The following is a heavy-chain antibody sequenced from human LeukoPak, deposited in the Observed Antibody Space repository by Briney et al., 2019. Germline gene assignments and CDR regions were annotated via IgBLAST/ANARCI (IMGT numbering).Heavy chain of an antibody. D-gene: IGHD4-17*01. CDR3: ATTVTTWGVFDY. CDR2: IYSGGST. J-gene: IGHJ4*02. CDR1: GFTVSSNY. V-gene: IGHV3-53*01. Sequence: GGSLRLFCAASGFTVSSNYMSWVRQAPGKGLEWVSVIYSGGSTYYADSVKGRFTISRDNSKNTLYLQMNSLRAEDTAVYYCATTVTTWGVFDYWGQGTLVTVSS.